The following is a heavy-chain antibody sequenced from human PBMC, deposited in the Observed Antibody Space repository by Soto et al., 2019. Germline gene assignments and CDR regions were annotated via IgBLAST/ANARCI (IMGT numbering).Heavy chain of an antibody. CDR3: ARGLGIAAAGTGDYYYMDV. D-gene: IGHD6-13*01. CDR2: INHSGST. V-gene: IGHV4-34*01. Sequence: SETLSLTCAVYGGSFSGYYWSWIRQPPGKGLEWIGEINHSGSTNYNPSLKSRVTISVDTSKNQFSLKLSSVTAADTAVYYCARGLGIAAAGTGDYYYMDVWGKGTTVTVSS. J-gene: IGHJ6*03. CDR1: GGSFSGYY.